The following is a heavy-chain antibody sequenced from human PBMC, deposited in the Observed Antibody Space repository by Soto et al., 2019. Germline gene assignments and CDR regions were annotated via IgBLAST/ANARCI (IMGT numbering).Heavy chain of an antibody. CDR2: ISAYNGNT. D-gene: IGHD6-19*01. Sequence: ASVKVSCKASGYTFTSYGISWVRQAPGQGLEWMGWISAYNGNTNYAQKLQGRVTMTTDTSTSTAYMELRSLRSDDTAVYYCARISGLAVAGYNWFDPWGQGTLVTVSS. V-gene: IGHV1-18*01. CDR3: ARISGLAVAGYNWFDP. J-gene: IGHJ5*02. CDR1: GYTFTSYG.